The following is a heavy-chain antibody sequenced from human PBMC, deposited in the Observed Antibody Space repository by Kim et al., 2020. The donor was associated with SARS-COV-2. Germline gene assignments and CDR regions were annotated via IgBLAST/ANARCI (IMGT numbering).Heavy chain of an antibody. CDR1: GYTFLTYS. CDR2: INSDNGDT. J-gene: IGHJ4*02. D-gene: IGHD3-3*02. V-gene: IGHV1-3*01. CDR3: VRQTTYGHFCDY. Sequence: ASVKVSCKASGYTFLTYSMHWVRQAPGQSLEWMGWINSDNGDTTYSQKFQGRVSITRDTSARTGYMELTTLTSEDTAVYFCVRQTTYGHFCDYWGQGTLVTVSS.